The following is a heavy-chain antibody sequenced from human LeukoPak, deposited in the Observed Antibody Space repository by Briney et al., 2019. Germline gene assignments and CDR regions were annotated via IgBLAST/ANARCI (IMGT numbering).Heavy chain of an antibody. CDR2: IKHDGSEK. CDR1: GLTFSSYW. D-gene: IGHD1-26*01. V-gene: IGHV3-7*01. Sequence: GGSLRLSCAASGLTFSSYWMSWVRQAPGKGLEWVANIKHDGSEKYYVDSVKGRFTISRDNAKNSLYLQMNSLRAEDTAAYCCASDEWGAYNFDYWGQGTLVTVSS. CDR3: ASDEWGAYNFDY. J-gene: IGHJ4*02.